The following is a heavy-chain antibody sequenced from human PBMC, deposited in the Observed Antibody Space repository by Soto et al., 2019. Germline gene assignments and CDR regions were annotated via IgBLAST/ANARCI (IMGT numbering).Heavy chain of an antibody. J-gene: IGHJ6*02. V-gene: IGHV4-59*08. CDR3: ARRLSSSWYSPLGF. Sequence: SETLSLTCTVSGASFSHFYWSWIRQAPGKGLEWLGYIYDSGSTYYNPSLKSRVTISVDTSKTQFSLKLSSMTAADTAVYYCARRLSSSWYSPLGFWGQGTTVTVSS. CDR1: GASFSHFY. D-gene: IGHD6-13*01. CDR2: IYDSGST.